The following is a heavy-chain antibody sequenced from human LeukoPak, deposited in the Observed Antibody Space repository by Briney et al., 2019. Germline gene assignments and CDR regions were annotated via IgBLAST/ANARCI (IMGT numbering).Heavy chain of an antibody. CDR3: ASGMVRSYYYYYMDV. Sequence: ASVKVSCKASGGTFSSYAISWVRQAPGQGLEWMGGIIPIFGTANYAQKFQGRVTITADKSTSTAYMELSSLRSEDTAVYYCASGMVRSYYYYYMDVWGKGTTVTVSS. CDR1: GGTFSSYA. CDR2: IIPIFGTA. D-gene: IGHD3-10*01. V-gene: IGHV1-69*06. J-gene: IGHJ6*03.